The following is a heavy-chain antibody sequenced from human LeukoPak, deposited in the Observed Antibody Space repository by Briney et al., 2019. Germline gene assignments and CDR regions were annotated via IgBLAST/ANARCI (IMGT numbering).Heavy chain of an antibody. CDR2: MNPNSGNA. CDR1: GYTFTSYD. V-gene: IGHV1-8*01. Sequence: ASVKVSCKASGYTFTSYDINWVRQATGQGLEWMGWMNPNSGNAGYAQKFQGRVTMTRNTSISAAYMELSSLRSEDTAVYYCARGRMGKQSRGWFDPWGQGTLVTVSS. CDR3: ARGRMGKQSRGWFDP. J-gene: IGHJ5*02. D-gene: IGHD6-19*01.